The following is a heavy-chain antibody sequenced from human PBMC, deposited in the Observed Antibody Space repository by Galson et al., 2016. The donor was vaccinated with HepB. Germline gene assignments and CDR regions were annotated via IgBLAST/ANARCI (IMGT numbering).Heavy chain of an antibody. D-gene: IGHD3-16*01. CDR3: ARSHPAYDYALSAGFYFYWYFAL. J-gene: IGHJ2*01. V-gene: IGHV2-70*01. CDR1: GFSLTTEGVS. Sequence: PALVKPTQTLTLTCTVSGFSLTTEGVSVSWIRQPPGKPLEWLALVDWDDDKYYSTSLRTRLTISKDASKNQVVLTLTNMERVDSGTYLCARSHPAYDYALSAGFYFYWYFALWGRGTLVTVSS. CDR2: VDWDDDK.